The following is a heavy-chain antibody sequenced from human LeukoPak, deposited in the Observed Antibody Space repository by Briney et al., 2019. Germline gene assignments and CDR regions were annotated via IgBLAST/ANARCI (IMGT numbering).Heavy chain of an antibody. Sequence: GGSLRLSCAASGFTFSSYSMNWVRQAPGKGLEWVSSISSSSSYIYYADSVKGRFTISRDNAKNSLYLQMNSLRAEDTAVYYCARGYLNVLRSLEWLRMHMDVWGQGTTVTVSS. D-gene: IGHD3-3*01. CDR2: ISSSSSYI. J-gene: IGHJ6*02. V-gene: IGHV3-21*01. CDR3: ARGYLNVLRSLEWLRMHMDV. CDR1: GFTFSSYS.